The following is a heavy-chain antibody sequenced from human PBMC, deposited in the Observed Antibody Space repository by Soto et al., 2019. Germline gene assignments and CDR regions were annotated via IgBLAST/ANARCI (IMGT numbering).Heavy chain of an antibody. Sequence: GSLRLSCAASGFTFSDYYMSWIRQAPGKGLEWVSYISSSSSYTNYADSVKGRFTISRDNAKNSLYQQMNSLRAEDTAVYYCARDRVTTGTTRWGDHDAFDIWGQGTMVTVSS. V-gene: IGHV3-11*05. J-gene: IGHJ3*02. CDR1: GFTFSDYY. D-gene: IGHD1-1*01. CDR3: ARDRVTTGTTRWGDHDAFDI. CDR2: ISSSSSYT.